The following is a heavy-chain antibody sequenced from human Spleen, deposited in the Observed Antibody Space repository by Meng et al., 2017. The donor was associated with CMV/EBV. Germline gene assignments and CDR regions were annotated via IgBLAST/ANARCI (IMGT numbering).Heavy chain of an antibody. J-gene: IGHJ5*02. CDR1: FGTYW. D-gene: IGHD2/OR15-2a*01. CDR2: IYPGDSET. CDR3: VKRRGFGKNIGLQNYFDP. Sequence: FGTYWFGWVGRMPGKGLEWMGSIYPGDSETSYSPSFEALVTISADKSTSTAYLRWSSLKASDTAMYYCVKRRGFGKNIGLQNYFDPWGQGTLVTVSS. V-gene: IGHV5-51*01.